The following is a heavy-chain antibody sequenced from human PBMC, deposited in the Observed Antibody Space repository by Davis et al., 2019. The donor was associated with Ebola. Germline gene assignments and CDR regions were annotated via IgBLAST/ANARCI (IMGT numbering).Heavy chain of an antibody. J-gene: IGHJ5*02. Sequence: GGSLRLSCAASGFTFSSYAMHWVRQAPGKGLEWVAVISYDGSNKYYADSLKGRFTISRDNSKNTLYLQMNSLRAEDTAVYYCARARYGWWFDPWGQGTLVTVSS. V-gene: IGHV3-30-3*01. CDR2: ISYDGSNK. D-gene: IGHD4-17*01. CDR3: ARARYGWWFDP. CDR1: GFTFSSYA.